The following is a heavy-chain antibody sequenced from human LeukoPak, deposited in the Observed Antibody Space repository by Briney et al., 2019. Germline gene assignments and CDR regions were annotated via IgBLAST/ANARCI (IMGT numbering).Heavy chain of an antibody. J-gene: IGHJ4*02. D-gene: IGHD3-10*02. CDR3: ARDQERYYVQEFDY. Sequence: SETLSLTCTVSGGSISSYYWSWIRQPPGKGLEWIGYIYYSGSTNYNPSLKSRVTISVDTSKNQFSLKLSSVTAADTAVYYCARDQERYYVQEFDYWGQGTLVTVSS. CDR1: GGSISSYY. V-gene: IGHV4-59*12. CDR2: IYYSGST.